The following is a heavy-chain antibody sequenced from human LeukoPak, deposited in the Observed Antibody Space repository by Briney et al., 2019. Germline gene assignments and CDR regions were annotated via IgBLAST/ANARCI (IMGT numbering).Heavy chain of an antibody. CDR1: GYTFTSYG. J-gene: IGHJ4*02. CDR3: ARDQGIRSVYYFDY. CDR2: INPSGGST. D-gene: IGHD1-26*01. V-gene: IGHV1-46*01. Sequence: WASVKVSCKASGYTFTSYGISWVRQAPGQGLEWMGIINPSGGSTSYAQKFQGRVTMTRDMSTSTVYMELSSLRSEDTAVYYCARDQGIRSVYYFDYWGQGTLVTVSS.